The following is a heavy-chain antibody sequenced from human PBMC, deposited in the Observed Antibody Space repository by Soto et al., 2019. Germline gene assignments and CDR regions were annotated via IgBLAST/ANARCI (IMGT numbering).Heavy chain of an antibody. V-gene: IGHV3-30*18. D-gene: IGHD2-2*01. CDR1: GSTFSSYG. CDR3: AKRTAGLRILGPYYYYGVDV. J-gene: IGHJ6*02. Sequence: GGSLRLSCAATGSTFSSYGMHWVSPAQGKGLEWVAVISYDGSNEYHADSVNGRFTXSRDKSKNTLYLQMTSLRADNTAVYYCAKRTAGLRILGPYYYYGVDVGGQGTTLTVSS. CDR2: ISYDGSNE.